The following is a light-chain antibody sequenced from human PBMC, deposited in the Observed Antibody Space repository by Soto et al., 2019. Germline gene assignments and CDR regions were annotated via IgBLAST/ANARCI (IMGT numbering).Light chain of an antibody. J-gene: IGKJ5*01. Sequence: EIVLPQSPATLSLSPGDRATLSCRASQSVSSYLAWYQQKPGQAPRLLIYDASNRATGIPARFSGSGSGTDFTLTISSLEPEYFAVFYCQQYGSSITFGQGTRLENK. CDR3: QQYGSSIT. CDR2: DAS. CDR1: QSVSSY. V-gene: IGKV3-11*01.